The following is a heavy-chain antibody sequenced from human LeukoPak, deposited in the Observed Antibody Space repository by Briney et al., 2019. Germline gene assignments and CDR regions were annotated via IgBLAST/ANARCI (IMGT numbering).Heavy chain of an antibody. CDR2: ISGSGGST. D-gene: IGHD3-16*01. CDR3: GKVGGGGGYYFDH. CDR1: GFTFSSYA. V-gene: IGHV3-23*01. J-gene: IGHJ4*02. Sequence: GGSLRLSCAASGFTFSSYAMSWVRQAPGKGLEWVSAISGSGGSTYYADSVKGRFTISRDNSKNTVYLQMNSLRAEDTAVYYCGKVGGGGGYYFDHWGQGTLVTVSS.